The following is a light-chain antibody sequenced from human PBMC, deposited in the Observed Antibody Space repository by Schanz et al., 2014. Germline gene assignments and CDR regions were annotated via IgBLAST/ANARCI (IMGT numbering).Light chain of an antibody. Sequence: QSALTQPPSASGSPGQSVTISCTGTSSDVGGYNYVSWYQQHPGKAPKLMIYEVSKRPSGVPDRFSGSKSGNTASLTISGLQAEDEADYYCSSYTSSSTWVFGGGTKLTFL. CDR3: SSYTSSSTWV. CDR1: SSDVGGYNY. CDR2: EVS. V-gene: IGLV2-8*01. J-gene: IGLJ3*02.